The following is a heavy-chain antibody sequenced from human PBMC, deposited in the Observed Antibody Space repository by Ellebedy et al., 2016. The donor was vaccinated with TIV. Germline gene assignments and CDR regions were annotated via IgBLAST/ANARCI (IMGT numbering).Heavy chain of an antibody. CDR2: ISAYNGNT. CDR3: ARDRGAVWFGETFDY. CDR1: GYTFTSYG. D-gene: IGHD3-10*01. Sequence: AASVKVSCKASGYTFTSYGISWVRQAPGQGLEWMGWISAYNGNTNYAQKLQGRVTMTTDTSTSTAYMELRSLRSDDTAVYYCARDRGAVWFGETFDYWGQGTLVTVSS. J-gene: IGHJ4*02. V-gene: IGHV1-18*04.